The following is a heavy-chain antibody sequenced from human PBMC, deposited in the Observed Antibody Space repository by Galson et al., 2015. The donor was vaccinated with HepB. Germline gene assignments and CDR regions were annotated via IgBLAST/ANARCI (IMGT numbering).Heavy chain of an antibody. Sequence: SLRLSCAASGFTFSSYSMNWVRQAPGKGLEWVSSISSSSSYIYYADSVKGRFTISRDNAKNSLYLQMNSLRAEDTAVYYCARANDRYSGYDWGSYYYYYYGMDVWGQGTTDTVSS. CDR2: ISSSSSYI. V-gene: IGHV3-21*01. CDR3: ARANDRYSGYDWGSYYYYYYGMDV. D-gene: IGHD5-12*01. CDR1: GFTFSSYS. J-gene: IGHJ6*02.